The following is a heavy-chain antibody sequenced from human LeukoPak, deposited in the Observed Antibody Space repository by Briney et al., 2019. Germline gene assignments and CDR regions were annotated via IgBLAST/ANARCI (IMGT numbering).Heavy chain of an antibody. Sequence: GASLRLSCPASAFTFSNYGMHCVRQAPGEGLEWEAVISYDGSKTYYADSVKGRFTISRDNSKNSLYLQMNSLRAEDTALYYCAKDSPRYDSSGYYDDWGQGTLVSAS. V-gene: IGHV3-30*18. CDR2: ISYDGSKT. CDR3: AKDSPRYDSSGYYDD. J-gene: IGHJ4*02. D-gene: IGHD3-22*01. CDR1: AFTFSNYG.